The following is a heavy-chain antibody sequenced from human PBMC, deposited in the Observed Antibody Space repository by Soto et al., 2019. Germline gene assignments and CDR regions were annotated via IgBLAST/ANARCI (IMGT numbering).Heavy chain of an antibody. J-gene: IGHJ3*02. D-gene: IGHD6-13*01. CDR1: GFTFSSYW. CDR3: ARRVGSSWYAFDI. V-gene: IGHV3-7*01. Sequence: GGSLRLSCAASGFTFSSYWMSWVRQAPGKGLEWVANIKQDGSEKYYVDSVKGRFTISRGNAKNSLYLQMNSLRPEDTAVYYCARRVGSSWYAFDIWGQGTMVTVSS. CDR2: IKQDGSEK.